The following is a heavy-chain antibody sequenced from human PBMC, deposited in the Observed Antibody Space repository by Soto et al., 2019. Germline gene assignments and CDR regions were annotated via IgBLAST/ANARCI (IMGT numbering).Heavy chain of an antibody. V-gene: IGHV3-23*01. J-gene: IGHJ4*02. CDR3: AKLSVLLRWELLTYYFDY. CDR1: GFTFSSYS. Sequence: GGSLRLSRAASGFTFSSYSISWVRQAPWKGLEWVSAISGSGGSTYYADSVKGRFTISRDNSKNTLYLQMNSLRAEDTAVYYCAKLSVLLRWELLTYYFDYGGQGTLVTVS. D-gene: IGHD1-26*01. CDR2: ISGSGGST.